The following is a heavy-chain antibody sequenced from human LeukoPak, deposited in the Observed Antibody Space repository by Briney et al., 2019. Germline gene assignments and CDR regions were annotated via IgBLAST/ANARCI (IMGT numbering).Heavy chain of an antibody. Sequence: PGGSLRLSCAAAGITFSSYALSWVRQAPGKGLEWVSTISGTSDRTYYADSVKGRFTISRDNSKNTLYLQMNSLRAEDTAVYYCAKDANYDSSGYYFRPPPPYYYYYMDVWGKGTTVTISS. J-gene: IGHJ6*03. CDR2: ISGTSDRT. D-gene: IGHD3-22*01. V-gene: IGHV3-23*01. CDR3: AKDANYDSSGYYFRPPPPYYYYYMDV. CDR1: GITFSSYA.